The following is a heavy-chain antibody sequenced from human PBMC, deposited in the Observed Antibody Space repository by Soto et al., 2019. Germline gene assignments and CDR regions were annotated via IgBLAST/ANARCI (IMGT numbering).Heavy chain of an antibody. CDR2: IIPIFATP. CDR3: ARDLSAVKRFESFKYYRMDV. J-gene: IGHJ6*02. D-gene: IGHD3-3*01. CDR1: GGTFSSNP. Sequence: QVQLMQSGAEVRKPGSSVTVSCKASGGTFSSNPISWVRQAPGQGLEWMGGIIPIFATPHYARRYLPRVTLTADRSTNTAYMGLAGLTSEDTAIYYCARDLSAVKRFESFKYYRMDVWGQGTTVTVS. V-gene: IGHV1-69*06.